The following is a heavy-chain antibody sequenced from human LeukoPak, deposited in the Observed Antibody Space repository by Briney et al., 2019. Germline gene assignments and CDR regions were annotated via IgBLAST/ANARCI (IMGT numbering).Heavy chain of an antibody. J-gene: IGHJ4*02. Sequence: GGSLRLSCVGSGFSFTNYAVSWVRQAPGKGLEWVSGMTGGGTAYYADSVKGRFTISRDNSKNTLYLQMNSLRAEDTAVYYCAKASGSGWYYLKALYDYWGQGTLVTVSS. D-gene: IGHD6-19*01. V-gene: IGHV3-23*01. CDR3: AKASGSGWYYLKALYDY. CDR1: GFSFTNYA. CDR2: MTGGGTA.